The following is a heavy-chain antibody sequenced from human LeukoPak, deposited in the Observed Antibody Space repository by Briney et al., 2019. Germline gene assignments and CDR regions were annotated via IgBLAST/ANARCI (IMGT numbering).Heavy chain of an antibody. D-gene: IGHD4-17*01. CDR3: AKDRKYGDYGIDAFDI. CDR1: GFTFSSYA. Sequence: GGSLRLSCAASGFTFSSYAMSWVRQAPGKGLEWVSAISGSGGSTYYADSVKGRFTISRDNSKNTLYLQMNSLRAEDTAVYYCAKDRKYGDYGIDAFDIWGQGTMVTVSS. CDR2: ISGSGGST. V-gene: IGHV3-23*01. J-gene: IGHJ3*02.